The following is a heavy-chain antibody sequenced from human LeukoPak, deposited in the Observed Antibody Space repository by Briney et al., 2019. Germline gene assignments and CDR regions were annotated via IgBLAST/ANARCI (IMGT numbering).Heavy chain of an antibody. Sequence: ASVKVSCKASGYTFTSYHMHWVRQAPGQGLEWMGIINPSGGSTNYAQKFQGRVTMTRDMSTSTVYMELSSLRSEDTAVYYCARTEGFGELSLDAFDIWGQGTMVTVSS. CDR3: ARTEGFGELSLDAFDI. J-gene: IGHJ3*02. CDR1: GYTFTSYH. V-gene: IGHV1-46*01. CDR2: INPSGGST. D-gene: IGHD3-10*01.